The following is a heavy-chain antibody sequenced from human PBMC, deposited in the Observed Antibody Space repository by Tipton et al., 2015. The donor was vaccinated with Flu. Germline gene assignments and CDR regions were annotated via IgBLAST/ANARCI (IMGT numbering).Heavy chain of an antibody. J-gene: IGHJ6*02. CDR3: ASHQGGSGSYSTDYYGLDV. CDR1: GYSISSGYY. V-gene: IGHV4-38-2*01. Sequence: TLSLTCAVSGYSISSGYYWGWIRQPPGKGLEWIGSIYHSGSTYYNPSLKSRVTISVDTSKNQFSLKLSSVTAADTAVYYCASHQGGSGSYSTDYYGLDVWGQGTTVTVSS. CDR2: IYHSGST. D-gene: IGHD3-10*01.